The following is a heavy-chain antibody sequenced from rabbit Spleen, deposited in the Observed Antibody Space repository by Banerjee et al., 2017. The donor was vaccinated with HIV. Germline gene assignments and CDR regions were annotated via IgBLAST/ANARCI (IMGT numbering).Heavy chain of an antibody. CDR2: IDPVFGNT. J-gene: IGHJ4*01. CDR1: GFSFSSGYD. D-gene: IGHD8-1*01. CDR3: ARHAGYAGYGYSTLDL. Sequence: QEQLVESGGGLVKPGASLTLICTASGFSFSSGYDMSWVRQAPGKGLEWTGYIDPVFGNTYYASWVNGRFTISSDNAQNTVDLQMNSLTVADTATYFCARHAGYAGYGYSTLDLWGPGTLVTVS. V-gene: IGHV1S43*01.